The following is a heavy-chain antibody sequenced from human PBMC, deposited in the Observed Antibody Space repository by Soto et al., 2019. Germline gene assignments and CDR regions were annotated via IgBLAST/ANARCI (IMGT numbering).Heavy chain of an antibody. CDR2: IYSSGST. V-gene: IGHV4-59*01. D-gene: IGHD3-3*01. J-gene: IGHJ6*02. Sequence: QVQLQESGAGLVKPSETLSLTCTVSGGSIDNYYWSWIRQPPGRGLEWIGFIYSSGSTNYNPSVKSRVTISAETSRNQVSLKLTSVTTADTAVYYCAREYYDFWIGYLGMDVWGQGTTVTVSS. CDR3: AREYYDFWIGYLGMDV. CDR1: GGSIDNYY.